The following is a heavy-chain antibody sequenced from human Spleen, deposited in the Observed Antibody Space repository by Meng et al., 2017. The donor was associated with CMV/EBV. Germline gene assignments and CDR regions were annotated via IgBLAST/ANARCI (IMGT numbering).Heavy chain of an antibody. D-gene: IGHD4-17*01. V-gene: IGHV1-2*02. CDR2: INPNSGGT. CDR1: GYTFTGYY. Sequence: ASVKVSCKASGYTFTGYYMHWVRQAPGQGLEWMGWINPNSGGTNYAQKFQGRVTMTRDTSISTAYMELSRLRSDDTSVYYCARATAAMVTTLGYWGQGTLVTVSS. CDR3: ARATAAMVTTLGY. J-gene: IGHJ4*02.